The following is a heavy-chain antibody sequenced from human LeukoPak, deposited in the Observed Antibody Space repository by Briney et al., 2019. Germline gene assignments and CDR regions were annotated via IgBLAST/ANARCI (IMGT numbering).Heavy chain of an antibody. V-gene: IGHV1-8*03. D-gene: IGHD6-6*01. CDR2: MNPNGGNT. CDR3: ARGIPLVQGSFDY. Sequence: EASVKVSCKASGYTFTSYDINWVRQATGQGLEWMGWMNPNGGNTGYAQKFQGRVTITRNTSISTAYMELSSLRSEDTAVYYCARGIPLVQGSFDYWGQGTLVTVSS. J-gene: IGHJ4*02. CDR1: GYTFTSYD.